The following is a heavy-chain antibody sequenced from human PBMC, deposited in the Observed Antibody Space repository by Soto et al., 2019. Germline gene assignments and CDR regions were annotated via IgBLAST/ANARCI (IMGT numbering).Heavy chain of an antibody. CDR3: AKDMFRRGPALVNYYPMDV. CDR1: GFSFGHYG. J-gene: IGHJ6*02. Sequence: EQLVESGGGVVQPGTSLRLSCATSGFSFGHYGMQWVRQAPGKGLEWVAIISYDGTYKKYADSVMGRFIVSRDYSKNTVYLEMNRLRPDETAVYLCAKDMFRRGPALVNYYPMDVWGQGTTVSVSS. V-gene: IGHV3-30*18. CDR2: ISYDGTYK. D-gene: IGHD3-10*01.